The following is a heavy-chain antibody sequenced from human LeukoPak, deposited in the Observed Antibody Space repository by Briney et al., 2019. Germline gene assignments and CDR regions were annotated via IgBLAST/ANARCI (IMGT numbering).Heavy chain of an antibody. J-gene: IGHJ4*02. CDR2: ISSNGGST. CDR3: ARDPYYYDSSGYGFFDY. CDR1: GFTFSSYA. Sequence: PGGSLRLSCAASGFTFSSYAMHWVRQAPGKGLEYVSAISSNGGSTYYANSVKGRFTISRDNSKNTLYLQMNSLRAEDTAVYYCARDPYYYDSSGYGFFDYWGQGTLVTVSS. D-gene: IGHD3-22*01. V-gene: IGHV3-64*01.